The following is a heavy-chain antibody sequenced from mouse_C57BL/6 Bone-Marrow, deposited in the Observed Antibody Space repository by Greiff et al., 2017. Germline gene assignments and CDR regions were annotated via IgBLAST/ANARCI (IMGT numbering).Heavy chain of an antibody. V-gene: IGHV15-2*01. CDR3: ARLWYYGEAY. CDR2: ILPSIGST. Sequence: QVQLQQSGSELRSPGSSVKLSCKDFDSEVSPIAYMSWVRQKPGHGFEWIGGILPSIGSTNNGEKFENKATLDADTLSNTAYLQRNSLTSEDATIYYYARLWYYGEAYWGQGTLVNVSA. D-gene: IGHD1-1*01. J-gene: IGHJ3*01. CDR1: DSEVSPIAY.